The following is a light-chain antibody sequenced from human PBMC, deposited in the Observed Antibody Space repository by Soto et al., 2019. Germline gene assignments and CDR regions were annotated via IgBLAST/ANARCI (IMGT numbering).Light chain of an antibody. Sequence: QSALTQPASVSGSPGQSITISCTGTSSDVGGYKYVSWYQHHPGKAPKLMIYEVNNRPSGVSNRFSGSKSGNTASLTISGLQAEDEADYYCSSSTSSITLVVFGGGTQLTVL. CDR1: SSDVGGYKY. J-gene: IGLJ2*01. CDR3: SSSTSSITLVV. CDR2: EVN. V-gene: IGLV2-14*01.